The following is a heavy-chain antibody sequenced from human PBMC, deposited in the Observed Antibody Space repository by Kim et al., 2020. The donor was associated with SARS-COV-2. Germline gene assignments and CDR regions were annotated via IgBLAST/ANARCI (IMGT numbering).Heavy chain of an antibody. CDR3: ARIMKGAEGYFFYYMDV. CDR1: GFIFTDNY. D-gene: IGHD1-1*01. V-gene: IGHV3-11*01. J-gene: IGHJ6*03. Sequence: GGSLRLSCAASGFIFTDNYMTWIRQAPGKGLEWISYIGSSGSPIYYADSVRGRFTISRDNAKNSLSLQMNSLRVEDTAVYYCARIMKGAEGYFFYYMDVWGKGTTVTVSS. CDR2: IGSSGSPI.